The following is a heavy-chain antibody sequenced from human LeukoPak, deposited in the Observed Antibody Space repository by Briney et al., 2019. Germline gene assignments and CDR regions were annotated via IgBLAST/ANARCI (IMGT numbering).Heavy chain of an antibody. Sequence: SGPTLVHPTPTLTLTCTFSGFSLSTSGVGVGWIRQPPGKALEWLALIYWNDDKRYSPSLKSRLTITKDTSKNQVVLTMTNMDPVDTATYYCAHRPGSSWYTVYYFDYWGQGTLVTVCS. CDR3: AHRPGSSWYTVYYFDY. J-gene: IGHJ4*02. CDR1: GFSLSTSGVG. D-gene: IGHD6-13*01. CDR2: IYWNDDK. V-gene: IGHV2-5*01.